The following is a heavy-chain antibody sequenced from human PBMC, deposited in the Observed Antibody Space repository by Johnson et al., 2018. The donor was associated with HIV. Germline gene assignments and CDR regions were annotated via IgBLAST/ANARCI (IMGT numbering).Heavy chain of an antibody. V-gene: IGHV3-15*01. CDR2: INSKAEGGTT. Sequence: VQLVESGGGLVKAGGSLRLSCAASGFTFTNAWMTWVRQAPGKGLEWVGRINSKAEGGTTDYAAPVKGRFTISRDDARNTLYVEMNSLRAEDTAVFYCARVAPNWNYEPFSDAFDIWGQGTMVTVSS. J-gene: IGHJ3*02. D-gene: IGHD1-7*01. CDR3: ARVAPNWNYEPFSDAFDI. CDR1: GFTFTNAW.